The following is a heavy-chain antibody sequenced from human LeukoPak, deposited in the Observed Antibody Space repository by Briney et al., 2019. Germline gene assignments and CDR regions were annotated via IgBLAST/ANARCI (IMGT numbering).Heavy chain of an antibody. CDR3: AKDSYSRSL. V-gene: IGHV3-74*01. D-gene: IGHD6-13*01. CDR2: INGAGSST. J-gene: IGHJ4*02. Sequence: PGGSLRLSCAASGFTFSSHWMHWVRQAPGKGLVWVSRINGAGSSTSYADSVKGRFTVSRDNAKNTLNLQMNSLRAEDTAVYYCAKDSYSRSLWGQGTLVTVSS. CDR1: GFTFSSHW.